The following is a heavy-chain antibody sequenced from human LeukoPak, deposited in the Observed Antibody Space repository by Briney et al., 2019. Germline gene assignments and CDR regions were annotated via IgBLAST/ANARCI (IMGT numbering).Heavy chain of an antibody. CDR2: INSDGSST. CDR1: GFTFSSYW. Sequence: GGSLRLSCAASGFTFSSYWMHWVRQAPGKGLVWVSRINSDGSSTSYADSVKGRFTISRDNAKNTLYLQMNSLRAEDTAVYYCAKDLPLWFGELFYGPWGQGTLVTVSS. CDR3: AKDLPLWFGELFYGP. V-gene: IGHV3-74*01. D-gene: IGHD3-10*01. J-gene: IGHJ5*02.